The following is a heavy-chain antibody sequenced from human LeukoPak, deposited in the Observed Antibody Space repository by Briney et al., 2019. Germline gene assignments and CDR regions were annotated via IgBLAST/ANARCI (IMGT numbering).Heavy chain of an antibody. CDR3: ARGPNSGTDY. D-gene: IGHD1-26*01. CDR1: GYTFIDYY. Sequence: ASVKVSCKASGYTFIDYYVHWVRQAPGQGLEWMGWVNPQSGGTIYAQKFQGRVTVTRDTSINTVYMEMSSLRSDDTAVYYCARGPNSGTDYWGQGTLVTVSS. J-gene: IGHJ4*02. CDR2: VNPQSGGT. V-gene: IGHV1-2*02.